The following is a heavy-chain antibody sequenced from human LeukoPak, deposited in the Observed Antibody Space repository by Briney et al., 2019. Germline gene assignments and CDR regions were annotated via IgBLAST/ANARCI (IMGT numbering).Heavy chain of an antibody. Sequence: SETLSLTCAVSGYSISSGYYWGWIRQPPGKGLEWIGSIYHSGSTYYNPSLKSRVTISVDTSKNQFSLKLSSVTAADTAVYYCARAGYGGYDTPLEYDYWGQGTLVTVSS. CDR2: IYHSGST. CDR3: ARAGYGGYDTPLEYDY. D-gene: IGHD5-12*01. CDR1: GYSISSGYY. J-gene: IGHJ4*02. V-gene: IGHV4-38-2*01.